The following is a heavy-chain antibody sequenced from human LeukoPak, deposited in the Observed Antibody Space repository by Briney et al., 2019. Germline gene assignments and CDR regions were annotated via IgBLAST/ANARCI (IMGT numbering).Heavy chain of an antibody. Sequence: SETLSLTCTVYGYSISSTYYWGWIRQPPGRGLEWVGSVFHSGNTYYNPSLKSRLTISADTSKNQFSLTLTSVTAADTAVYYCAKGRWELLTDAFDIWGQGTMVTVSS. J-gene: IGHJ3*02. V-gene: IGHV4-38-2*02. CDR1: GYSISSTYY. CDR2: VFHSGNT. CDR3: AKGRWELLTDAFDI. D-gene: IGHD1-26*01.